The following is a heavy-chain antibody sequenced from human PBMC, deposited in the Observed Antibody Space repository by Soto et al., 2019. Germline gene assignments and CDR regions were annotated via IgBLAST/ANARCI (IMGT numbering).Heavy chain of an antibody. D-gene: IGHD3-9*01. Sequence: SETLSLTWTVSGGSVSSSSYYWGWVRQPPGKGLEWIGSVYYSGSTYYNPSPESRVTISVDKSKNQFSLKLMSLSAADTAVYYCGRLEGLATISYYFDYWGQGALVTVSS. CDR1: GGSVSSSSYY. J-gene: IGHJ4*02. CDR3: GRLEGLATISYYFDY. V-gene: IGHV4-39*01. CDR2: VYYSGST.